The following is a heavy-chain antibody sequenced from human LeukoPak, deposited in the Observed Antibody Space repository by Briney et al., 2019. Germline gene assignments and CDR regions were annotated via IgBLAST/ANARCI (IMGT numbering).Heavy chain of an antibody. Sequence: GGSLRLSCAASGFTFSSYAMNWVRQAPGEGLEWVSVISGSGSTTYYADSVKGRFTISRDNSKNTLYLQMNSLRAEDTAVYYCAKDSGVLGSGSYDWFDPWGQGTLVTVSS. D-gene: IGHD3-10*01. J-gene: IGHJ5*02. CDR3: AKDSGVLGSGSYDWFDP. CDR2: ISGSGSTT. V-gene: IGHV3-23*01. CDR1: GFTFSSYA.